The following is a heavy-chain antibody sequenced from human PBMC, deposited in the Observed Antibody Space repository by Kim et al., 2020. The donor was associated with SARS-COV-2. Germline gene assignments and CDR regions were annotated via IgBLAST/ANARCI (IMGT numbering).Heavy chain of an antibody. CDR1: GFTFSNAW. J-gene: IGHJ4*02. D-gene: IGHD2-2*01. CDR3: ATGGDQLLLELAY. CDR2: IQSMTNGGTT. V-gene: IGHV3-15*01. Sequence: GGSLRLSCAASGFTFSNAWMNWVRQAQGKGLEWVGRIQSMTNGGTTDYAAPVKGRFTISRDDSKNTLHLQMNSLKTEDTAVYYCATGGDQLLLELAYWGQGTLVTVSS.